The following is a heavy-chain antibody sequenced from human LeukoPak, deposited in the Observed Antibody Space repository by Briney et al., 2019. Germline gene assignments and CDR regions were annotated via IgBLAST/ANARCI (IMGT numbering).Heavy chain of an antibody. CDR3: ARDGAGSGWYYFDY. V-gene: IGHV3-23*01. CDR2: ISGSGGST. Sequence: GGSLRLSCAASGFIFSSYAMSWVRQAPGKGLEWVSTISGSGGSTYYADSVKGRFTISRDNSKNTLYLQMNSLRAEDTAVYYCARDGAGSGWYYFDYWGQGTLVTVSS. J-gene: IGHJ4*02. CDR1: GFIFSSYA. D-gene: IGHD6-19*01.